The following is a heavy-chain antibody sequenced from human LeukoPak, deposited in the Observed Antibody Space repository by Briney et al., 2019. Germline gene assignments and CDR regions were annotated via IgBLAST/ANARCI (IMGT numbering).Heavy chain of an antibody. CDR1: GFTFSSYS. Sequence: GGSLRLSCAASGFTFSSYSMNWVRQAPGKGLEWVSSISSSSSYIYYADSVKGRFTISRDNAKNSLYLQMNSLRAEDTAVYYCAREFVTWGPGSYYYHGMDVWGQGTTVTVSS. D-gene: IGHD2/OR15-2a*01. V-gene: IGHV3-21*04. CDR2: ISSSSSYI. CDR3: AREFVTWGPGSYYYHGMDV. J-gene: IGHJ6*02.